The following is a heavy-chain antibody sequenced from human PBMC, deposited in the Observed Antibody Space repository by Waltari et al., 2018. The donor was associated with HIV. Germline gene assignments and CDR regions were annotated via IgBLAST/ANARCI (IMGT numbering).Heavy chain of an antibody. V-gene: IGHV4-30-4*01. CDR2: IYYSGST. Sequence: QVQLQESGPGLVKPSQHLSLTCTVSGGSIRSGDHYWRWIRQAPGKGLEWIGYIYYSGSTYYNQSLKSRVTISGDTSKNQFSLKLSSVSAADTAVYYCARAGSVFGTSPYGMDVWGQGTTVTVSS. CDR1: GGSIRSGDHY. CDR3: ARAGSVFGTSPYGMDV. D-gene: IGHD2-2*01. J-gene: IGHJ6*02.